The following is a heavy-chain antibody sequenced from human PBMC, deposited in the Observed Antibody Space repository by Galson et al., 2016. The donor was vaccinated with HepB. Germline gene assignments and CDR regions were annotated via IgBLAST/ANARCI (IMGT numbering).Heavy chain of an antibody. Sequence: SVKVSCKASGYTFNNYAINWVRQAPGQGLEYMGWINTATGIPTYVQAFTGRFVFSVDTSISTAFLQISGLRADDTAVYYCTPGDLNQWFDPWGQGTLVTVSS. J-gene: IGHJ5*02. CDR3: TPGDLNQWFDP. V-gene: IGHV7-4-1*02. CDR2: INTATGIP. CDR1: GYTFNNYA. D-gene: IGHD1-1*01.